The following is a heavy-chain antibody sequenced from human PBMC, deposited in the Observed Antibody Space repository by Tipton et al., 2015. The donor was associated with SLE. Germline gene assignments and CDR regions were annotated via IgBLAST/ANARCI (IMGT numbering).Heavy chain of an antibody. V-gene: IGHV4-31*03. D-gene: IGHD3/OR15-3a*01. J-gene: IGHJ5*02. CDR3: ARTSLGFNFWTGSPFDP. CDR1: GESVDSGGYY. Sequence: TLSLTCSVSGESVDSGGYYWSWIRQHPGKGLDWIGYIYYTGITYYNPSLKSRVTMSLDASKNQFSLKLTSVTAADTAMYYCARTSLGFNFWTGSPFDPWGQGTPVTVSS. CDR2: IYYTGIT.